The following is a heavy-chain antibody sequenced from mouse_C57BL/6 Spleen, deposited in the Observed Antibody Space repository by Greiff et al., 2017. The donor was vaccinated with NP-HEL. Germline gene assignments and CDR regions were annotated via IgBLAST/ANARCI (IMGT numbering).Heavy chain of an antibody. CDR2: IDPENGDT. J-gene: IGHJ2*01. CDR3: TTGGLRRFDY. Sequence: EVQLQQSGAELVRPGASVKLSCTASGFNIKDAYMHWVKQRPELGLEWIGWIDPENGDTEYASKFQGKATITADTSSNTAYLQLSSLTSEDTAVYYCTTGGLRRFDYWGQGTTLTVSS. D-gene: IGHD2-4*01. V-gene: IGHV14-4*01. CDR1: GFNIKDAY.